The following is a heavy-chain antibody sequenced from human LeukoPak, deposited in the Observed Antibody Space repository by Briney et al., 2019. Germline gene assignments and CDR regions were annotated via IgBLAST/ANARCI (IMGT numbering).Heavy chain of an antibody. J-gene: IGHJ4*02. CDR2: ISTDGSGN. V-gene: IGHV3-74*01. CDR3: ARGRLTSSWYYFDY. D-gene: IGHD6-19*01. Sequence: GGSLRLSCAASGFTFSGYWMHWVRQAPGKGLVWVSRISTDGSGNTYADSVKGRFTISRDNAKNTLYLQMNSLRAEDTAVYYCARGRLTSSWYYFDYWGQGTLVTVSS. CDR1: GFTFSGYW.